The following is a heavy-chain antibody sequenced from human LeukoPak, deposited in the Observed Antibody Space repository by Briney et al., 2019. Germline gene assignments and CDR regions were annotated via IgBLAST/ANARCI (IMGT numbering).Heavy chain of an antibody. V-gene: IGHV1-69*06. CDR1: GGTFSSYA. Sequence: SVKVSCKASGGTFSSYAISWVRQAPGQGLEWMGGIIPIFGTANYAQKFQGRVTITADKSTSTAYMELSSLRSEDTAVYYCARGRGYCSGGSCYTDLDYWGQGTLVTVSS. CDR3: ARGRGYCSGGSCYTDLDY. CDR2: IIPIFGTA. D-gene: IGHD2-15*01. J-gene: IGHJ4*02.